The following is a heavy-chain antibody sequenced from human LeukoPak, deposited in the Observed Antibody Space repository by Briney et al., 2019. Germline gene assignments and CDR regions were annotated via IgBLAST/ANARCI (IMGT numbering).Heavy chain of an antibody. V-gene: IGHV4-61*08. CDR1: GGSISSGGYS. D-gene: IGHD6-13*01. J-gene: IGHJ6*03. Sequence: SETLSLTCTVSGGSISSGGYSWSWIRQPPGKGLEWIGYIYYSGSTNYNPSLKSRVTISVDTSKNQFSLKLSSVTAAGTAVYYCARTPGGYYYYYYMDVWGKGTTVTVSS. CDR2: IYYSGST. CDR3: ARTPGGYYYYYYMDV.